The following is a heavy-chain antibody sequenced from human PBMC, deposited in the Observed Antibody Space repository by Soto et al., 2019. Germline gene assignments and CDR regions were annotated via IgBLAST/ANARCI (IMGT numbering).Heavy chain of an antibody. CDR1: VGSFSGYY. Sequence: SETLSLTCAFYVGSFSGYYWSCIRQPPGKGLEWIGEINHSGSTNYNPSLKSRVTISVDTSKNQFSLKLSSVTAADTAVYYCARVGRLLNWFATWGKGTRVTVSS. J-gene: IGHJ5*02. D-gene: IGHD3-10*01. V-gene: IGHV4-34*01. CDR3: ARVGRLLNWFAT. CDR2: INHSGST.